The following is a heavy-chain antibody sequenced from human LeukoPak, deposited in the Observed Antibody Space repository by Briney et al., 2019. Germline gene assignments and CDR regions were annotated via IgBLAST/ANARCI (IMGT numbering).Heavy chain of an antibody. D-gene: IGHD2-8*01. Sequence: GGSLRLSCAASGFTFSDYYTSWIRRAPGKGLEWVSYISSSGSTIYYADSVKGRFTISRDNAKNSLYLQMNSLRAEDTAVYYCARARRMLYEYTYFDYWGQGTLVTVSS. CDR2: ISSSGSTI. V-gene: IGHV3-11*04. CDR3: ARARRMLYEYTYFDY. J-gene: IGHJ4*02. CDR1: GFTFSDYY.